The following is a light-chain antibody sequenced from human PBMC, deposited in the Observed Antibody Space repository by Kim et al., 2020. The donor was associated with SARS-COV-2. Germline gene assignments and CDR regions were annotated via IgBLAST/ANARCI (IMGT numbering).Light chain of an antibody. J-gene: IGLJ2*01. CDR3: SSYTSSSHVV. V-gene: IGLV2-14*03. CDR2: DVS. Sequence: GQSIPISCTGTSSDVGGYNYVSWYQQHPGKAPKLMIYDVSNRPSGVSNRFSGSKSGNTASLTISGLQAEDEADYYCSSYTSSSHVVFGGGTQLTVL. CDR1: SSDVGGYNY.